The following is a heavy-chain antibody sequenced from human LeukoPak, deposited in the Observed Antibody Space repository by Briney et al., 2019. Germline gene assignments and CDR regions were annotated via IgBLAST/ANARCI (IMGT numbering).Heavy chain of an antibody. J-gene: IGHJ4*02. D-gene: IGHD3-10*01. Sequence: GASVKVSCKASGYTFTSYGISWVRQAPGQGLEWMGWISAYNGNTNYAQKLQGRVTMTTDTSTSTAYMELRSLRFDDTAVYYCARDPTVRGTNLPFDYWGQGTLVTVSS. CDR3: ARDPTVRGTNLPFDY. V-gene: IGHV1-18*01. CDR2: ISAYNGNT. CDR1: GYTFTSYG.